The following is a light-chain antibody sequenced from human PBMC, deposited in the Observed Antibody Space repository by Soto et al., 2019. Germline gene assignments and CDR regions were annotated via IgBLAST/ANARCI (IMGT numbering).Light chain of an antibody. CDR2: GNS. CDR3: QSYDSSLNGLV. Sequence: QSALTQPPSVSGAPGQRVTISCTGSSSNIGAAYDVHWYQHLPGTAPKLLIYGNSNRPSGVPDRFSGSKSGTSASLAITGLQAEDEADYYCQSYDSSLNGLVFGGGTKVTVL. CDR1: SSNIGAAYD. V-gene: IGLV1-40*01. J-gene: IGLJ2*01.